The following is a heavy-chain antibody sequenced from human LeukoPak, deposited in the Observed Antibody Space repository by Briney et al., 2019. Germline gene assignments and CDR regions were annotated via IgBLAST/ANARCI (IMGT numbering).Heavy chain of an antibody. CDR3: ARDWNSSGYYSY. CDR1: GGSFSGYY. CDR2: INHSGST. V-gene: IGHV4-34*01. D-gene: IGHD3-22*01. Sequence: SETLSLTCAVYGGSFSGYYWSWIRQPPGKGLEWIGEINHSGSTNYNPSLKSRVTISVDTSKNQFSLKLSSVTAADTAVYYCARDWNSSGYYSYWGQGTLVTVSS. J-gene: IGHJ4*02.